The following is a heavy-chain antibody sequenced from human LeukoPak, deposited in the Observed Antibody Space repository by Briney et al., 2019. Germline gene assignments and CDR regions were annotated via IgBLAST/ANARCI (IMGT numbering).Heavy chain of an antibody. V-gene: IGHV3-7*05. CDR3: VRSGGY. D-gene: IGHD1-26*01. CDR1: GFXFSNYW. Sequence: GGSLRLSCAASGFXFSNYWINWVRQAPGKGLEWVANIKEDGSEKYYVDSVKGRFTISRDNAKNSLCLQMNSLRAEDTAIYYCVRSGGYWGQGILVTVSS. J-gene: IGHJ4*02. CDR2: IKEDGSEK.